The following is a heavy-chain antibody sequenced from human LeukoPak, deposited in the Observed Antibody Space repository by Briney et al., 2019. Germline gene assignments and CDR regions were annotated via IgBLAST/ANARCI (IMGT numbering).Heavy chain of an antibody. CDR3: VRDGMVIPYEFDI. CDR2: ISSDGSRT. CDR1: AFTFSNHW. Sequence: GGSLRLSCAASAFTFSNHWMHWVRQAPGKGLVWVSDISSDGSRTFYADSVKGRFIISRDNAKNSVYLQMNSLRAEDTAVYYCVRDGMVIPYEFDIWGQGTMVTVSS. V-gene: IGHV3-74*01. D-gene: IGHD2-21*01. J-gene: IGHJ3*02.